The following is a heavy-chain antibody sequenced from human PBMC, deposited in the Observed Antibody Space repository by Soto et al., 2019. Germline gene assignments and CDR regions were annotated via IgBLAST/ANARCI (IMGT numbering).Heavy chain of an antibody. V-gene: IGHV4-59*01. D-gene: IGHD5-12*01. J-gene: IGHJ5*02. CDR1: GCSISSYY. CDR3: ARAPRYIVATSWFDP. CDR2: IYYSGST. Sequence: ASETLSLTCTVSGCSISSYYWSWIRQPPGKGLEWIGYIYYSGSTNYNPSLKSRVTISVDTSKNQFSLVLSSVTAADTAVYYCARAPRYIVATSWFDPWGQGTLVTVSS.